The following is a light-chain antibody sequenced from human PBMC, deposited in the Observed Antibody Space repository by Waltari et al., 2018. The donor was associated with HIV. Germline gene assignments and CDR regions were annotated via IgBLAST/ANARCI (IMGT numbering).Light chain of an antibody. Sequence: DIVMTQSPESLAVSLGARAAINCKASQSLLHSSDHKNHLAWYQQTPGQPPKLLIFEASRRASGVPDRFSGSGSGTRFTLSVGSLQAEDVAVYFCQQYSRLPFTFGEGTKVEI. J-gene: IGKJ4*01. CDR2: EAS. CDR3: QQYSRLPFT. CDR1: QSLLHSSDHKNH. V-gene: IGKV4-1*01.